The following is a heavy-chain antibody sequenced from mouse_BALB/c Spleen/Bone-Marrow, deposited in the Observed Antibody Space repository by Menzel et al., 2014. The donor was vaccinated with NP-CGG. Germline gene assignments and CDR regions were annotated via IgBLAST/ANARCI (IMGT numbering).Heavy chain of an antibody. Sequence: VHLQQSGAELAKPGASVKMSCKASGYTFTSYRMHWVKQRPGQGLEWIGYINPSTGYTEYNQKFKDKATLTADKSSSTAYMQLSSLTSEDSAVYYCARHYRYYFDYWGQGTTLTVSS. CDR1: GYTFTSYR. J-gene: IGHJ2*01. CDR2: INPSTGYT. CDR3: ARHYRYYFDY. D-gene: IGHD2-14*01. V-gene: IGHV1-4*01.